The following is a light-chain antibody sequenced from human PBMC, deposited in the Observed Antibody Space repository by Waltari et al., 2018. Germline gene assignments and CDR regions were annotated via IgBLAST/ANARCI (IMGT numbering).Light chain of an antibody. CDR1: QSNSTD. V-gene: IGKV3-11*01. Sequence: EIVLTQPPVTLSLSSGDRGTLLCRANQSNSTDLAWYQHKPGKVPRLLIFDAFNRATGIPARISGSGSGTDFTLTISSLEPDDSAVYYCQQRNRWPRTFGQGTKVEIK. CDR2: DAF. CDR3: QQRNRWPRT. J-gene: IGKJ1*01.